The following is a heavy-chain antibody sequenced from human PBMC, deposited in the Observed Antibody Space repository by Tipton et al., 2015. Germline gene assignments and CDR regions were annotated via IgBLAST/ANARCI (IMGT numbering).Heavy chain of an antibody. D-gene: IGHD5-12*01. CDR3: ARADVALDY. Sequence: TLSLTCTVSGGSVSSGSYYWNWIRQPPGQGLEWIGYIYYSGSTSYNPSLKSRVTISTDTSKNQFSLKLRSVTAADTAVYYCARADVALDYWGQGTLVTVSS. V-gene: IGHV4-61*01. CDR2: IYYSGST. CDR1: GGSVSSGSYY. J-gene: IGHJ4*02.